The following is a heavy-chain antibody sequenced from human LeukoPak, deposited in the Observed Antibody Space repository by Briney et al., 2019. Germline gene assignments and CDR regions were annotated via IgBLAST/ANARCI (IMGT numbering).Heavy chain of an antibody. CDR2: ISSNGGST. J-gene: IGHJ4*02. V-gene: IGHV3-64D*06. Sequence: GGSLRLSCSASGFTFSSYAMHWVRRAPGKGLEYVSAISSNGGSTYYADSVKGRFTISRDNSKNTLYLQMSSLRAEDTAVYYCVRSSGYELFDYWGQGTLVTVSS. CDR3: VRSSGYELFDY. CDR1: GFTFSSYA. D-gene: IGHD5-12*01.